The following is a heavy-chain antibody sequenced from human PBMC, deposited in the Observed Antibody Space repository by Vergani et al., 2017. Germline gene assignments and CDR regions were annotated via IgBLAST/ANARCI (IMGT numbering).Heavy chain of an antibody. CDR1: SHTFQTYG. J-gene: IGHJ4*02. CDR2: INPNSGGT. CDR3: ARGQWLPTLSFDY. Sequence: QVQLVQSGSELKKPGASVSVSCKGSSHTFQTYGISWVRQAPGQGLEWMGWINPNSGGTNYAQKFQGRVTMTRDTSISTAYMELSRLRSDDTAVYYCARGQWLPTLSFDYWGQGTLVTVSS. D-gene: IGHD6-19*01. V-gene: IGHV1-2*02.